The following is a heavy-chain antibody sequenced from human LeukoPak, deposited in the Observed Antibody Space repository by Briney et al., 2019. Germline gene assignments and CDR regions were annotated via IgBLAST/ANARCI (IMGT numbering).Heavy chain of an antibody. J-gene: IGHJ3*02. CDR1: GFTFSSYS. CDR2: ISSSSSTI. V-gene: IGHV3-48*04. Sequence: GGSLRLSCAASGFTFSSYSMNWVRQAPGKGLEWVSFISSSSSTIYYADSVKGRFTISRDNAKNTLYLQMNSLRAEDTAVYYCASSDYDSSGSAFDIWGQGTMVTVSS. CDR3: ASSDYDSSGSAFDI. D-gene: IGHD3-22*01.